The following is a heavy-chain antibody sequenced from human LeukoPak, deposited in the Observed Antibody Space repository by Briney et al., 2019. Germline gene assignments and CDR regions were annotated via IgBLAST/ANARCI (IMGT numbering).Heavy chain of an antibody. Sequence: RASVKVSCKASGYTFTGYYMHWVRQAPGQGLEWMGWINPNSGGTNYAQKFQGRVTMTRDTSISTAYMELSRLRSDDTAVYYCARAQTWIQLIDYWGQGTLVTVSS. V-gene: IGHV1-2*02. D-gene: IGHD5-18*01. CDR2: INPNSGGT. CDR1: GYTFTGYY. J-gene: IGHJ4*02. CDR3: ARAQTWIQLIDY.